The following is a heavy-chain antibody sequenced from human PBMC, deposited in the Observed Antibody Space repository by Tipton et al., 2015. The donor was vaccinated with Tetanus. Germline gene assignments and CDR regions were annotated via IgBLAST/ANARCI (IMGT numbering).Heavy chain of an antibody. CDR3: ARLEEYTYGFDL. CDR2: ISSGSAQI. V-gene: IGHV3-21*01. Sequence: GSLRLSCAVSGVIFRLYTMSWVRQAPGKGLEWVASISSGSAQIYYADSVEGRFTISRDNSKNSVYLQMSSLRADDTAVYYCARLEEYTYGFDLWGQGTMVTVSS. D-gene: IGHD1-1*01. J-gene: IGHJ3*01. CDR1: GVIFRLYT.